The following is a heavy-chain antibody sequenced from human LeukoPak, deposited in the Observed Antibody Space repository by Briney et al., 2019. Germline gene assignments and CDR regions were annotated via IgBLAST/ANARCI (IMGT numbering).Heavy chain of an antibody. D-gene: IGHD6-19*01. V-gene: IGHV4-61*01. J-gene: IGHJ4*02. CDR1: GDSVSSGTYY. CDR2: IYYSGST. CDR3: ASSGGAD. Sequence: PSETLSLTCTVSGDSVSSGTYYWSWIRQPPGKGLEWIGSIYYSGSTNYNPSLKSRVTISVDTSKNQFPLKLSSVTAADTAEYYCASSGGADWGQGTLVTVSS.